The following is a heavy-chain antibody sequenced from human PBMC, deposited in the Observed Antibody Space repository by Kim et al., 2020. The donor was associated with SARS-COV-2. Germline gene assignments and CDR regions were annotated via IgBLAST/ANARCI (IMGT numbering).Heavy chain of an antibody. J-gene: IGHJ4*02. D-gene: IGHD6-19*01. Sequence: PSVQGQVTISADKSISTAYLQWSSLKASDTAMYYCARRTDSSGWWYYFDYWGQGTLVTVSS. V-gene: IGHV5-51*01. CDR3: ARRTDSSGWWYYFDY.